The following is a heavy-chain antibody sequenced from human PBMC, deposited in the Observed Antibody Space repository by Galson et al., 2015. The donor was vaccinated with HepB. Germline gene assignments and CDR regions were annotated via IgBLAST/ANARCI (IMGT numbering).Heavy chain of an antibody. CDR1: GFTFSDYY. V-gene: IGHV3-11*01. D-gene: IGHD3-3*01. CDR3: ARSPNYDFGGYYYYYYMDV. J-gene: IGHJ6*03. Sequence: SLRLSCAASGFTFSDYYMSWIRQAPGKGLEWVSYISSSGSTIYYADSVKGRFTISRDNAKNSLYLQMNSLRAEDTAVYYCARSPNYDFGGYYYYYYMDVWGKGTTVTVSS. CDR2: ISSSGSTI.